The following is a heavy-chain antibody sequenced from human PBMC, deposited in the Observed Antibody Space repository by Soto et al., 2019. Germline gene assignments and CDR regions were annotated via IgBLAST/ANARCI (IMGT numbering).Heavy chain of an antibody. Sequence: ASVKVSCTVSGYTLTELSMHWVRQAPGKGLEWMGGFDPEDGETIYAQKFQGRVTMTEDTSTDTAYMELSSLRSEDTAVYYCATATSGSSLVFDYWGQGTLVTVSS. V-gene: IGHV1-24*01. J-gene: IGHJ4*02. CDR2: FDPEDGET. D-gene: IGHD6-6*01. CDR1: GYTLTELS. CDR3: ATATSGSSLVFDY.